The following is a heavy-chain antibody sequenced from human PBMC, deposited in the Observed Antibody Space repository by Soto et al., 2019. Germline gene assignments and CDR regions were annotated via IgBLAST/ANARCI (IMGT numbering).Heavy chain of an antibody. CDR2: IASSGEK. J-gene: IGHJ5*02. Sequence: QVTLKESGPVLVKPTETLTLRCTVSGLSITESEMGVSWIRHPPGHPLEWLAHIASSGEKSYRTFLKSRRAISKDTAKSQIVLTMQNMDPADTATYYCARRHLAVAATPWFDPWGQGIPVTVSS. D-gene: IGHD2-15*01. V-gene: IGHV2-26*01. CDR3: ARRHLAVAATPWFDP. CDR1: GLSITESEMG.